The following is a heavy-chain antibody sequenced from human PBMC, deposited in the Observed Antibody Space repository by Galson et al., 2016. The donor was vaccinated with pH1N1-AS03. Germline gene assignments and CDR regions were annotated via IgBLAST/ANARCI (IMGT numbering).Heavy chain of an antibody. CDR3: VRNDYENVDLQGFDFDY. CDR2: IYSGGRT. J-gene: IGHJ4*02. Sequence: SLRLSCAASGLTVNTNYMSWVRQAPGKGLEWVSTIYSGGRTYYADSGKGRFTISRDNSKNTLYLQMNSLRAEDTAVYYCVRNDYENVDLQGFDFDYWGQGTLVTASS. V-gene: IGHV3-53*01. CDR1: GLTVNTNY. D-gene: IGHD4/OR15-4a*01.